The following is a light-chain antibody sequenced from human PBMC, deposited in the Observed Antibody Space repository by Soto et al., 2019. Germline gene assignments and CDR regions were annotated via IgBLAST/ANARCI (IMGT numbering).Light chain of an antibody. CDR3: LLYDDSPPAYT. CDR2: GAF. Sequence: EIVLTQSPGTLSLFPGERATLSCRASQSVSSRNLAWYRQKPGQAPSLLIYGAFNRATGIPDRFSGSGSATDFSLTISRLEHADFALYYCLLYDDSPPAYTFGQGTKLDIK. CDR1: QSVSSRN. V-gene: IGKV3-20*01. J-gene: IGKJ2*01.